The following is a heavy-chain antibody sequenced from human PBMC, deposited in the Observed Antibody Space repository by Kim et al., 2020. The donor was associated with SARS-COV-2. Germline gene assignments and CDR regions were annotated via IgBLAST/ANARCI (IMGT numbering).Heavy chain of an antibody. CDR1: GGTFSSYA. D-gene: IGHD2-15*01. CDR2: IIPIFGTA. Sequence: SVKVSCKASGGTFSSYAISWVRQAPGQGLEWMGGIIPIFGTANYAQKFQGRVTITADESTSTAYMELSSLRSEDTAVYYCARDPQLGYCSGGSCHQNYYSMDDWGQGTTVTVSS. J-gene: IGHJ6*02. CDR3: ARDPQLGYCSGGSCHQNYYSMDD. V-gene: IGHV1-69*13.